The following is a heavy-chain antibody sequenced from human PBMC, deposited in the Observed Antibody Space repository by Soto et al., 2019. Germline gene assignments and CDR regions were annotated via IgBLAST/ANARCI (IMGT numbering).Heavy chain of an antibody. V-gene: IGHV1-2*04. Sequence: ASVKVSCKASGYTFTGYDMHWVRQAPGQGLEWMGWINPNSGGTNYAQKFQGWVTMTRDTSISTAYMELSRLRSDDTAVYYCALQLWLRGRSNWFDPWGQGTLVTVSS. J-gene: IGHJ5*02. CDR2: INPNSGGT. CDR3: ALQLWLRGRSNWFDP. D-gene: IGHD5-18*01. CDR1: GYTFTGYD.